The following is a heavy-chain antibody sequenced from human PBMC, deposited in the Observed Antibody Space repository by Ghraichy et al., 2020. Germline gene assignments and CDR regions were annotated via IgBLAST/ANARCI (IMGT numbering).Heavy chain of an antibody. CDR3: ARDPNNWNYVGLDY. D-gene: IGHD1-7*01. V-gene: IGHV1-3*01. Sequence: ASVKVSCKASGYTFTSYAMHWVRQAPGQRLEWMGWINAGNGNTKYSQKFQGRVTITRDTSASTAYMELSRLRSEDTAVYYCARDPNNWNYVGLDYWGQGTLVTVSS. CDR2: INAGNGNT. J-gene: IGHJ4*02. CDR1: GYTFTSYA.